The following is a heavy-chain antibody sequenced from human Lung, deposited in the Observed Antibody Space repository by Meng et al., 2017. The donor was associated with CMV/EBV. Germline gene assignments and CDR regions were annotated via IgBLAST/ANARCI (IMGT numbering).Heavy chain of an antibody. CDR1: GGSIRSYY. CDR3: AREEGIGGFDP. Sequence: QVQWQESGPGLVKPSETLSPTCTVSGGSIRSYYWSWIRQPPGKGLEWIGYIYYSGSTTYNPSLKSRVTISVDTSRNQFSLKLSSVTAADTAVYYCAREEGIGGFDPWGQGTLVTVSS. CDR2: IYYSGST. J-gene: IGHJ5*02. V-gene: IGHV4-59*01. D-gene: IGHD3-10*01.